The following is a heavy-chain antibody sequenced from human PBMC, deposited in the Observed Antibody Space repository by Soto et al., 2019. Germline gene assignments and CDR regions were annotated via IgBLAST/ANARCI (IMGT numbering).Heavy chain of an antibody. J-gene: IGHJ5*01. Sequence: QVQLVQSEAEVKKPGASVKVSCKASDYTFTSYGVTWVGQAPGQGLECMGWVSAYTAKTNYAPKLQRRVTMTTDTSTRTAYMELRSLRSDDTAIYYYAGVAVAGTSPPPRGFDSWGQGTLVTVSS. CDR2: VSAYTAKT. CDR1: DYTFTSYG. V-gene: IGHV1-18*01. D-gene: IGHD6-19*01. CDR3: AGVAVAGTSPPPRGFDS.